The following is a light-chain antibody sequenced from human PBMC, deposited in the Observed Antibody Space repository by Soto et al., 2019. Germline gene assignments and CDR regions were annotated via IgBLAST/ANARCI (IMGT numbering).Light chain of an antibody. CDR1: SRDVGSYNL. V-gene: IGLV2-23*02. J-gene: IGLJ2*01. Sequence: QSALTQPASVSGSPGQSITISCTGTSRDVGSYNLVSWYQQYPGKAPKLMIYEDSKRPSGVSDRFSGSNSGNTASLTISGLQAEDEADYYCCSYADSSTFVVFGGGTKLTVL. CDR3: CSYADSSTFVV. CDR2: EDS.